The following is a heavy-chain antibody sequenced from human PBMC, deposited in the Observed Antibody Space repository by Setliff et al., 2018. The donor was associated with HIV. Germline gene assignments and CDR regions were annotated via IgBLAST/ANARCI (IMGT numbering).Heavy chain of an antibody. CDR2: FYYSGTT. D-gene: IGHD3-10*01. Sequence: SETLSLTCAVSGASITTNSYYWGWIRQTPEKGLEWIGDFYYSGTTYYNPSLKSRATISVDTSQNQFSLRLSSVTAADTAVYYCARTRSGTYYGEMNWFDPWGQGILVTVSS. J-gene: IGHJ5*02. V-gene: IGHV4-39*01. CDR3: ARTRSGTYYGEMNWFDP. CDR1: GASITTNSYY.